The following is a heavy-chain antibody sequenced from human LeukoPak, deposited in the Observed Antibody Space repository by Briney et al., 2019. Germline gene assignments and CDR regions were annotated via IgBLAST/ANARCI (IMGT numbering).Heavy chain of an antibody. CDR1: GFTFSSYW. Sequence: GGSLRLSCAASGFTFSSYWMSWVRQAPGKGLEWVANIKQDGSEKYYVDSVKGRFTISRDNAKNSLYLQMNSLRAEDTAVYYCARDLPHYYDSSGYSAFDIWGQGTMVTVSS. CDR2: IKQDGSEK. V-gene: IGHV3-7*01. J-gene: IGHJ3*02. D-gene: IGHD3-22*01. CDR3: ARDLPHYYDSSGYSAFDI.